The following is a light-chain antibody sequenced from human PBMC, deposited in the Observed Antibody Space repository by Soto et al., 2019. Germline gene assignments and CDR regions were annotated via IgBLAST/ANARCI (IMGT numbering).Light chain of an antibody. CDR3: QQYANLPLT. V-gene: IGKV1-33*01. CDR1: QDINNY. Sequence: DIQMTQSPSSLSASVRDRVTITCQASQDINNYLNWYQQKPGEAPKLLIYDASNLETGVPSRFSGSGSGTDFTFTISSLQPEDIATYYCQQYANLPLTFGEGTKVDIK. J-gene: IGKJ4*01. CDR2: DAS.